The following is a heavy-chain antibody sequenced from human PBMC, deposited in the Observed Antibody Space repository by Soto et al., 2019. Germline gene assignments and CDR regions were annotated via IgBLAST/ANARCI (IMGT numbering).Heavy chain of an antibody. D-gene: IGHD3-16*01. CDR3: ARADPDASVGY. CDR1: GGSMSSHY. CDR2: ISYSGST. V-gene: IGHV4-59*11. J-gene: IGHJ4*02. Sequence: SETLSLTCTVSGGSMSSHYWTWLRQPPGKGLEWIGYISYSGSTYYNPSLKSRVTISADASRNQFSLKLSSVIAADTAVYYCARADPDASVGYWGQGTLVTVSS.